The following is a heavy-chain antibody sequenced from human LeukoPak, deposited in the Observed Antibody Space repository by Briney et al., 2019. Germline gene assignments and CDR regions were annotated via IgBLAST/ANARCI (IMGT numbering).Heavy chain of an antibody. D-gene: IGHD3-22*01. CDR1: GFTFSSYA. CDR2: ISGSGGST. Sequence: GGSLRLSCAASGFTFSSYAMSWVRQAPGKGLEWVSAISGSGGSTYYADSVKGRFTISRDNSKNTLYLQMNSLRAEDTAVYYCARDDSAVVVGGNRFDPWGQGTLVTVSS. CDR3: ARDDSAVVVGGNRFDP. J-gene: IGHJ5*02. V-gene: IGHV3-23*01.